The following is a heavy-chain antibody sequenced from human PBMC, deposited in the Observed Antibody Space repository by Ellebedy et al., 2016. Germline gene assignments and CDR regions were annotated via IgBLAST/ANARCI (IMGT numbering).Heavy chain of an antibody. CDR1: GFGFTSYW. CDR2: IYPGDSDT. V-gene: IGHV5-51*01. J-gene: IGHJ3*02. D-gene: IGHD3-22*01. Sequence: GESLKISCKGSGFGFTSYWLGWVRQVPGKGLEWMGLIYPGDSDTRYSPSFQGQVTISADKSISTVYLQWSSRKASDTAMYYCAGLIRYYDSSGYYSDAFDIWGQGTMVTVSS. CDR3: AGLIRYYDSSGYYSDAFDI.